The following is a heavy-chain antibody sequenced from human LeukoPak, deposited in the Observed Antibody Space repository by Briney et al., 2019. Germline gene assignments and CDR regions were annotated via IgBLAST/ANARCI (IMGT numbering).Heavy chain of an antibody. V-gene: IGHV3-30-3*01. D-gene: IGHD6-6*01. J-gene: IGHJ4*02. Sequence: GRSLRLSCAASGFTFSSYAMHWVRQAPGKGLEWVAVISYDGSNKYYADSVKGRFTISRDNAKNSLYLQMNSLRAEDTAFYYCAKATYSTSPGYYFDYWGQGTLVTVSS. CDR1: GFTFSSYA. CDR2: ISYDGSNK. CDR3: AKATYSTSPGYYFDY.